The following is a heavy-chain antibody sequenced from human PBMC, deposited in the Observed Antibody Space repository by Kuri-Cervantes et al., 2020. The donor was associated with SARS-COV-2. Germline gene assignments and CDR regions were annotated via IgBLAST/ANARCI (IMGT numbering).Heavy chain of an antibody. D-gene: IGHD6-19*01. CDR3: ARGVGAAVAGTLITIYYYYGMDV. V-gene: IGHV4-34*01. CDR1: GGSFSGYY. J-gene: IGHJ6*02. Sequence: SETLSLTCAVYGGSFSGYYWGWIRQPPGKGLGWIGEINHSGSTNYNPSLKSRVIISVDTSKNQFSLKLSSVTAADTAVYYCARGVGAAVAGTLITIYYYYGMDVWGQGTTVTVSS. CDR2: INHSGST.